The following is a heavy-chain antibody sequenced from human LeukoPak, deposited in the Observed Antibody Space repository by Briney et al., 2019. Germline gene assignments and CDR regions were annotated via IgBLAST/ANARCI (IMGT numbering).Heavy chain of an antibody. CDR3: ARLRFGESTGGFDY. D-gene: IGHD3-10*01. CDR2: ISSSSSYI. J-gene: IGHJ4*02. V-gene: IGHV3-21*01. CDR1: GFTFSTYD. Sequence: GGSLRLSCAASGFTFSTYDMNWVRQAPGKGLEWVSSISSSSSYIYYADSVKGRFTISRDNAKNSLYLQMNSLRAEDTAVYYCARLRFGESTGGFDYWGQGTLVTVSS.